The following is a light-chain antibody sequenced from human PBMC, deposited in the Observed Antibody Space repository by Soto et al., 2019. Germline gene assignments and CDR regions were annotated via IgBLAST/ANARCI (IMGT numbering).Light chain of an antibody. CDR2: EVS. V-gene: IGLV2-14*01. J-gene: IGLJ2*01. CDR3: SSYTSSTTPI. Sequence: QSALTQPASVSGSPGQSIAISCTGTSRDIGGYNYVSWYQQYPGRAPKLMIYEVSNRPSGVSDRFSGSKSGNTASLTISGLQAEDEADYYCSSYTSSTTPIYGGGTKVTVL. CDR1: SRDIGGYNY.